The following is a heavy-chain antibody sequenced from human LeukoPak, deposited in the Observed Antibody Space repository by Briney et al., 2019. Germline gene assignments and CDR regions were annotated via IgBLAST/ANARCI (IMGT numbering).Heavy chain of an antibody. Sequence: GGSLRLSCAASGFTFSSYAMHWVRQAPGKGLEWVAVISYDGSNKYYADSVKGRFTISRDNSKNTLYLQMNSLRAEDTAVYYCARDPRDWEPYYFDYWGQGTLVTVSS. CDR1: GFTFSSYA. V-gene: IGHV3-30-3*01. CDR3: ARDPRDWEPYYFDY. D-gene: IGHD3/OR15-3a*01. J-gene: IGHJ4*02. CDR2: ISYDGSNK.